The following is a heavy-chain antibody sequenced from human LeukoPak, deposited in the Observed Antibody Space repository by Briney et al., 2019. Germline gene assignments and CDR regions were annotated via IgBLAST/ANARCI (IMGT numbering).Heavy chain of an antibody. Sequence: PSETLSLTCAVYGGSFSSYYWSWIRQPPGKGLEWIGYIYYSGSTNYNPSLKSRVTISVDTSKNQFSLKLSSVTAADTAVYYCARSKDILTGYCFDYWGQGTLVTVSS. CDR3: ARSKDILTGYCFDY. J-gene: IGHJ4*02. CDR2: IYYSGST. CDR1: GGSFSSYY. D-gene: IGHD3-9*01. V-gene: IGHV4-59*01.